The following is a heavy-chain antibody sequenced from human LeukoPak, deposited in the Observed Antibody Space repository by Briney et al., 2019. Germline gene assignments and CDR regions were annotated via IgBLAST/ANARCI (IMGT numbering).Heavy chain of an antibody. CDR3: TTDNAGDYDFWSGYYFPDY. J-gene: IGHJ4*02. CDR1: GFTFSSYW. Sequence: GGSLRLSCAASGFTFSSYWMNWARQAPGKGLEWVGRIKSKTDGGTTDYAAPVKGRFTISRDDSKNTLYLQMNSLKTEDTAVYYCTTDNAGDYDFWSGYYFPDYWGQGTLVTVSS. D-gene: IGHD3-3*01. CDR2: IKSKTDGGTT. V-gene: IGHV3-15*01.